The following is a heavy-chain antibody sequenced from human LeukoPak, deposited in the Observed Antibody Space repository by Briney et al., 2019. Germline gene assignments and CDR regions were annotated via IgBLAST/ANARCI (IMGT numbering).Heavy chain of an antibody. CDR2: IDHVGRT. CDR1: GGSFQSFY. V-gene: IGHV4-34*01. Sequence: SETLSLTCAVYGGSFQSFYWTWVRQFPGRGLDWIGEIDHVGRTKYNPSLKSRLTISIDRSKNQFSLRLASVTAADTAVYFCARPIDCSSTICTGPMDVWGRGTTDTVSS. CDR3: ARPIDCSSTICTGPMDV. D-gene: IGHD2-2*01. J-gene: IGHJ6*03.